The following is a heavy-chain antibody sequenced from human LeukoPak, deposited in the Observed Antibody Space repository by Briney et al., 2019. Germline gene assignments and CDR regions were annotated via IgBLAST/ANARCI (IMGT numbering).Heavy chain of an antibody. Sequence: ASVKVSCKASGYIFTGYYIHWVRQAPGQGLEWMGRINPNSGGTNYAQKFQGRVTMTRDTSISTAYMELSRLTSDDTAVYYCATAQNYYYNDRSGYYQYFQHCGQGTLATVSS. CDR2: INPNSGGT. CDR3: ATAQNYYYNDRSGYYQYFQH. D-gene: IGHD3-22*01. V-gene: IGHV1-2*06. J-gene: IGHJ1*01. CDR1: GYIFTGYY.